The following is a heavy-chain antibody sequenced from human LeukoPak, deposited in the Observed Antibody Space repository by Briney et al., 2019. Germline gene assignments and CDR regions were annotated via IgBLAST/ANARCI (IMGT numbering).Heavy chain of an antibody. J-gene: IGHJ4*02. CDR1: GFXLSSYS. D-gene: IGHD6-13*01. Sequence: GGSLRLSCAASGFXLSSYSMNWVRQAPGKGLEWVSSISSGSSYIYYADSVKGRFTISRDNARNSLYLQMNSLRAEDTAVYYCARDPTVAEAWWGQGTLVTVSS. CDR3: ARDPTVAEAW. CDR2: ISSGSSYI. V-gene: IGHV3-21*01.